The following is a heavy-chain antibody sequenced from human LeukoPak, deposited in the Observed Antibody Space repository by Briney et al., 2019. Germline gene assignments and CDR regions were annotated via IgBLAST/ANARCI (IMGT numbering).Heavy chain of an antibody. V-gene: IGHV3-30*04. D-gene: IGHD3-10*01. CDR3: TREVGMVRNYYYGMDV. CDR2: ISYDGSNK. CDR1: GFTFSSYA. Sequence: GGSLRLSCAASGFTFSSYAMHWVRQAPGKGLEWVAVISYDGSNKYYADSVKGRFTISRDNSKNTLYLQMNSLRAEDTAVYYCTREVGMVRNYYYGMDVWGQGTTVTVSS. J-gene: IGHJ6*02.